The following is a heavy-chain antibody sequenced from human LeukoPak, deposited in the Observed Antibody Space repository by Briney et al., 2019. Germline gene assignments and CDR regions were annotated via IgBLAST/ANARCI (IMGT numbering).Heavy chain of an antibody. CDR2: IKQDGSEK. CDR3: ARDWLGYSGSYFWFDP. Sequence: PGGSLRLSCAASGFTFSSYWMSWVRQAPGKGLEWVANIKQDGSEKYYVDSVKGRFTISRDNAKNSLYLQRNSLRAEDTAVYYCARDWLGYSGSYFWFDPWGQGTLVTVSS. CDR1: GFTFSSYW. V-gene: IGHV3-7*01. D-gene: IGHD1-26*01. J-gene: IGHJ5*02.